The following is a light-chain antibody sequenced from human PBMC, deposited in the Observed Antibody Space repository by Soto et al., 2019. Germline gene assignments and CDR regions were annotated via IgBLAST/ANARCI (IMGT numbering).Light chain of an antibody. J-gene: IGKJ1*01. V-gene: IGKV3-20*01. CDR3: QQYGSSPRT. Sequence: EIVMTQSPATLSVSPGERATLSCRASQSVSSSYLAWYQQKPGQAPRLLIHGASSRATGIPDRFSGSGSGTDFTLTISRLEPEDFAVYYCQQYGSSPRTFCQGTKV. CDR2: GAS. CDR1: QSVSSSY.